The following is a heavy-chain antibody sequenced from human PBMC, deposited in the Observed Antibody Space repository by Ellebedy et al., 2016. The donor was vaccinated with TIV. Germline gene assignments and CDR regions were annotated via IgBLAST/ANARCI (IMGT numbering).Heavy chain of an antibody. CDR2: ISAYNGNT. Sequence: AASVKVSCKASGYTFTSYGISWVRQAPGQGLEWMGWISAYNGNTNYAQKLQGRVTMTTDTSTSTAYMELRSLRSDDTAVYYCARFSGSYYGQQLDYWGQGTLVTVSS. CDR1: GYTFTSYG. J-gene: IGHJ4*02. V-gene: IGHV1-18*01. CDR3: ARFSGSYYGQQLDY. D-gene: IGHD1-26*01.